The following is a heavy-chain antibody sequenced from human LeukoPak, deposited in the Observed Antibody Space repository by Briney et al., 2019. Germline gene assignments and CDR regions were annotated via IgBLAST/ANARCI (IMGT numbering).Heavy chain of an antibody. CDR1: GFTFSGSA. Sequence: GGSLRLSCAASGFTFSGSAMHCVRQASGKGLEAFGRIRSKANSYATAYAASVKGRFTISRDDSKNTAYLQMNSLKTEDTAVYYCTRHVRYCSSTSCSNDAFDIWGQGTMVTVSS. CDR2: IRSKANSYAT. V-gene: IGHV3-73*01. D-gene: IGHD2-2*01. CDR3: TRHVRYCSSTSCSNDAFDI. J-gene: IGHJ3*02.